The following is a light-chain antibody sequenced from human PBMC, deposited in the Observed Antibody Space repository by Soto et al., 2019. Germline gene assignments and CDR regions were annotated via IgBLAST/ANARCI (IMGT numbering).Light chain of an antibody. J-gene: IGKJ1*01. CDR1: QTISNSY. Sequence: EIVLTQSPGTLSLSPGERATLSCRASQTISNSYSAWYQQKPGQAPRLLIYGASTRATGIPERFSGSGSGPAFTLTISRLEPGDFAVYYCQVYGDSSPTFGQGTKVEIK. V-gene: IGKV3-20*01. CDR3: QVYGDSSPT. CDR2: GAS.